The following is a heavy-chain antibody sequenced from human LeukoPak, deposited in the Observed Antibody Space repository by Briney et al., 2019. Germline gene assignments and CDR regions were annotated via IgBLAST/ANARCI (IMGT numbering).Heavy chain of an antibody. CDR3: AMEGDTAMVCLDP. Sequence: ASVKDSCKASGYTFTGYYMHWVRQAPGQGLEWMGWINPNSGGTNYAQKFQGRVTMTRDTSISTAYMELSRLRSDDTAVYYCAMEGDTAMVCLDPWGQGTLVTVSS. D-gene: IGHD5-18*01. CDR2: INPNSGGT. CDR1: GYTFTGYY. V-gene: IGHV1-2*02. J-gene: IGHJ5*02.